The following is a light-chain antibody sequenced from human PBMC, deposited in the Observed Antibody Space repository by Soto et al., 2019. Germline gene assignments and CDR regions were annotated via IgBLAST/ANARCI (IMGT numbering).Light chain of an antibody. J-gene: IGLJ1*01. V-gene: IGLV1-51*02. Sequence: QSVLTQPPSVPAAPGQKVTISCSGSSSDIGNNYVSWYQHLPGTAPKLLIYENNKRPSGIPDRFSGSKSGTSATLGITGLQAGDEADYYCGTWDSSLSADVFGTGTKLTVL. CDR1: SSDIGNNY. CDR3: GTWDSSLSADV. CDR2: ENN.